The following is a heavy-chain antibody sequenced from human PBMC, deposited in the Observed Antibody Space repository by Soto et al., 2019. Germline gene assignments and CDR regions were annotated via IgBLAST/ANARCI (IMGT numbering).Heavy chain of an antibody. CDR2: MNPNSGET. CDR3: ARVAVAARPRWYNWFDP. J-gene: IGHJ5*02. CDR1: GYTFTDYD. D-gene: IGHD2-15*01. Sequence: QEQLVQSGAEVKKPGASVKVSCKTSGYTFTDYDINWVRQATGQGLEWIGWMNPNSGETGYAQKFQGRVTIPRSASLSTAYLELSSLRSEDTAVYYCARVAVAARPRWYNWFDPWGQGTLVTVSS. V-gene: IGHV1-8*01.